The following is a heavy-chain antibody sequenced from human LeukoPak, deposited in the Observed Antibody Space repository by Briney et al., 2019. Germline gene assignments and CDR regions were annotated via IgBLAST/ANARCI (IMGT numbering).Heavy chain of an antibody. D-gene: IGHD3-10*01. J-gene: IGHJ6*02. CDR3: ARDRGGFGELLPYYYYYGMDV. CDR1: GFTFSSYS. CDR2: ISSSSSTI. V-gene: IGHV3-48*01. Sequence: GGSLRLSCAASGFTFSSYSMNWVRQAPGKGLEWVSYISSSSSTIYYADSVKGRFTISRDNAKNSLYLQMNSLRAEDTAVYYCARDRGGFGELLPYYYYYGMDVWGQGTTVTVSS.